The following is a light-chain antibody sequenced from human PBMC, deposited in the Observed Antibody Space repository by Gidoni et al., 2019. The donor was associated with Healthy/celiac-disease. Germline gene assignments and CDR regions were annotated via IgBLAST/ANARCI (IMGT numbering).Light chain of an antibody. CDR2: DAS. Sequence: EIVSTQSPATLSLSPGERATLSCSASQSVSSYLAWYQQKPGQAPRLLIYDASNRATGIPARFSGSGSGTDFTLTISSLEPEDFAVYYCQQRSNWPRTFGQGTKVEIK. J-gene: IGKJ1*01. CDR1: QSVSSY. CDR3: QQRSNWPRT. V-gene: IGKV3-11*01.